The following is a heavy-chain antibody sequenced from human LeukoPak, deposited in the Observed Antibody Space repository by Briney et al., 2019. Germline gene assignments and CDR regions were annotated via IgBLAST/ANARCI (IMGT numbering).Heavy chain of an antibody. CDR1: GYTFTSYG. J-gene: IGHJ4*02. CDR3: ARVVKYYYDSNGFYFDL. Sequence: GASVKVSCKAFGYTFTSYGISWVRQAPGQGLEWMGWISGDNINTKYTQKFQGRVTMTTDTSTSTAYMELRGLRSDDTAVYYCARVVKYYYDSNGFYFDLWGQGTLVTVSS. V-gene: IGHV1-18*04. D-gene: IGHD3-22*01. CDR2: ISGDNINT.